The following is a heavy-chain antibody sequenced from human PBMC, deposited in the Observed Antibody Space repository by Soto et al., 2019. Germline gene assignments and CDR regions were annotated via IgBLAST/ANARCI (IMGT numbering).Heavy chain of an antibody. J-gene: IGHJ4*02. D-gene: IGHD1-1*01. Sequence: VHLVESGGGSVQPGGSLRLSCAASGITINTDGMNWVRQAPGKGLEWVSYISSSSDTIYYADFVKGRFTIPRDNAKNSLYLQMNILRVEDTATYYCARGMGMATTGRYDYWGQGTLVTVSS. CDR1: GITINTDG. CDR2: ISSSSDTI. CDR3: ARGMGMATTGRYDY. V-gene: IGHV3-48*01.